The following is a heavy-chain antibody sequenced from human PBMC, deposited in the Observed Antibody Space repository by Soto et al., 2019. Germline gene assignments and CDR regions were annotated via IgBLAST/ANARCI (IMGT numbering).Heavy chain of an antibody. Sequence: SVKVSCKASGGTFSSYAISWVRQAPGQGLEWMGGIIPIFGTANYAQKFQGRVTITADESTSTAYMELRSLRSDDTAVYYCARDPSNTSGYKLYLDYWGQGALVTVPS. CDR3: ARDPSNTSGYKLYLDY. D-gene: IGHD3-22*01. CDR2: IIPIFGTA. J-gene: IGHJ4*02. CDR1: GGTFSSYA. V-gene: IGHV1-69*13.